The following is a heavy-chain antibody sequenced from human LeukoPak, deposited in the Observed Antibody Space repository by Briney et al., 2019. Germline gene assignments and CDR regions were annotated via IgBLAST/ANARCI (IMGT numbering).Heavy chain of an antibody. Sequence: GGSLRLCCSASGFTFSSYAMHWVRQAAGKGLEYVSAISSNGGSTYYADSVKGRFTISRDNSKNTLYLQMSSLRAEDTAVYYCVKDIVVVVAAANDYWGQGTLVTVSS. CDR2: ISSNGGST. V-gene: IGHV3-64D*06. J-gene: IGHJ4*02. CDR3: VKDIVVVVAAANDY. D-gene: IGHD2-15*01. CDR1: GFTFSSYA.